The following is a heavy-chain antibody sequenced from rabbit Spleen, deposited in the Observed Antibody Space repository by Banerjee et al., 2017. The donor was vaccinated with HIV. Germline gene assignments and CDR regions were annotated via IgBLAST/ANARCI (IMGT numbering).Heavy chain of an antibody. J-gene: IGHJ4*01. V-gene: IGHV1S7*01. D-gene: IGHD4-1*01. CDR1: GFSLSNYY. CDR2: INTGSGIT. Sequence: QLVESGGGLVQPGGSLKLSCKASGFSLSNYYVMCWVHQAPGKGLEWIGCINTGSGITYYANWVSGRFTISSHNAQNTLFLQLNSLTAADTATYFCVREVAAKFNLWGPGTLVTVS. CDR3: VREVAAKFNL.